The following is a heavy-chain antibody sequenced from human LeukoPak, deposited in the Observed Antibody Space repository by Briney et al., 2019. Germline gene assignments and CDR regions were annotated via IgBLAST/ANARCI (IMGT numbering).Heavy chain of an antibody. Sequence: GASAKVSSKVSGYNLTELSMHWVRQAAGKGLEWMGGFDPGDGAMVYAQRFQGRVTMTEDTSTDTVYMELSSLKSEDTAVYYCAAGGFYDLLPYWGQGTLVTVSS. CDR1: GYNLTELS. V-gene: IGHV1-24*01. D-gene: IGHD3-9*01. J-gene: IGHJ4*02. CDR3: AAGGFYDLLPY. CDR2: FDPGDGAM.